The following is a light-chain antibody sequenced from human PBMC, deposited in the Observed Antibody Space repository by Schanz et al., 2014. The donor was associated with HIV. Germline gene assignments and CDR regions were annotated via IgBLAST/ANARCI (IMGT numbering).Light chain of an antibody. J-gene: IGLJ2*01. Sequence: QSVLTQPPSASGTPGQRVTISCSGSSSNFRSNAVNWYQQLPGTAPRLVIYNTFHRPSGVPDRFSGSKSGSSASLAITGLQAGDEADYYCQSSDSSLSAVVFGGGTKLTVL. CDR1: SSNFRSNA. V-gene: IGLV1-44*01. CDR3: QSSDSSLSAVV. CDR2: NTF.